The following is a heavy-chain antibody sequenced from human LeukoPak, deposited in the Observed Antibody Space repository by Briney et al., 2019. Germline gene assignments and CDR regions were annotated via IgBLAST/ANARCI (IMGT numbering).Heavy chain of an antibody. CDR3: ARTDTSGWSRPLDC. CDR1: GFTFSSYS. J-gene: IGHJ4*02. Sequence: GRSLRLSCAASGFTFSSYSMNWVRQAPGKGLEWVSSISSSSSYIYYADSVKGRFTISRDNAKNSLYLQMNSLRAEDTAVYYCARTDTSGWSRPLDCWGQGTLVTVSS. CDR2: ISSSSSYI. V-gene: IGHV3-21*01. D-gene: IGHD6-19*01.